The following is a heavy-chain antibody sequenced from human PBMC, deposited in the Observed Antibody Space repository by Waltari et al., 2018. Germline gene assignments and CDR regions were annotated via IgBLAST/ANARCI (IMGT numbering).Heavy chain of an antibody. CDR3: ARGPSRKYSSSGYLAWYFDL. CDR2: INHSGST. D-gene: IGHD6-13*01. Sequence: QVQLQQWGAGLLKPSETLSLTCAVYGGSFSGYYWSWIRPPPGKGLEWIGEINHSGSTNYNPALKSRVTISADTSKNQFSLKLSAVTAADTAVYYWARGPSRKYSSSGYLAWYFDLWGRGTLVTVSS. V-gene: IGHV4-34*01. J-gene: IGHJ2*01. CDR1: GGSFSGYY.